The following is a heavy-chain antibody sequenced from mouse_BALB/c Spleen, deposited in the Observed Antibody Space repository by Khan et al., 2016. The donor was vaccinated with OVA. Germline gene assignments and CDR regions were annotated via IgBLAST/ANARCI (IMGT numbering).Heavy chain of an antibody. D-gene: IGHD1-2*01. Sequence: EVQLVESGPGLEKPSQSLSLTCTVTGYSITSGYGWNWLRQFPGNKLEWMGYISYSGSTNYNPSLKRRISITLDTSKNQFFLQLNSVTTEDTAAYYCTRTARIKYWGQGTTLTVSS. CDR3: TRTARIKY. V-gene: IGHV3-2*02. CDR2: ISYSGST. J-gene: IGHJ2*01. CDR1: GYSITSGYG.